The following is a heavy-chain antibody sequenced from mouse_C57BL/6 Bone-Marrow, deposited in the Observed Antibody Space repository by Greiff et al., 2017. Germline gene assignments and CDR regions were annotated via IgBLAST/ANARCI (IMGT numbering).Heavy chain of an antibody. CDR1: GYTFTSYW. CDR2: IDPSDSET. CDR3: ARRRLIYYGSSYYYWYFDV. D-gene: IGHD1-1*01. V-gene: IGHV1-52*01. J-gene: IGHJ1*03. Sequence: QVQLQQPGAELVRPGSSVKLSCKASGYTFTSYWMHWVKQRPIQGLEWIGNIDPSDSETHYNQKFKDKATLTVDKSSSTAYMQLSSLTSEDSAVYYCARRRLIYYGSSYYYWYFDVWGTGTTVTVSS.